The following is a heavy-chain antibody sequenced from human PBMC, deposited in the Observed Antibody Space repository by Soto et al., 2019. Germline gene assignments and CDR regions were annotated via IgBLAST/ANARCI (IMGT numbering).Heavy chain of an antibody. V-gene: IGHV1-2*04. J-gene: IGHJ6*02. D-gene: IGHD3-10*01. CDR1: GYTFTGYY. CDR2: INPNSGGT. CDR3: ARLARYGSGSSPDPDRPYYYYGMDV. Sequence: ASGKVSCKASGYTFTGYYMHCVRQAPGQVLEWMGWINPNSGGTNYAQKFQGWVTMTRDTSISTAYMELSRLRSDDTAVYYCARLARYGSGSSPDPDRPYYYYGMDVWGQGTTVTVSS.